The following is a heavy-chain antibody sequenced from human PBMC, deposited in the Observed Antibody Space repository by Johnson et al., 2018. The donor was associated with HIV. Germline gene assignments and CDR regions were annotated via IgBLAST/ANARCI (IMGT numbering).Heavy chain of an antibody. CDR1: GFTFDDYA. Sequence: VQLVESGGGLVQPGRSLRLSCAASGFTFDDYAMHWVRPAPGKGLEWVSGISWNSGYIVYADSVKGRFTISIDNAKNSLYLQMNSLRTEDTALYYCAKDISYDIVGTPVRAFDIVGQGTMVTVSS. V-gene: IGHV3-9*01. CDR2: ISWNSGYI. CDR3: AKDISYDIVGTPVRAFDI. J-gene: IGHJ3*02. D-gene: IGHD1-26*01.